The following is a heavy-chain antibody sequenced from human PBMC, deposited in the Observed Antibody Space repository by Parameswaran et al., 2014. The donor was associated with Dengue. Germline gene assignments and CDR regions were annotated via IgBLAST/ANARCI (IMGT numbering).Heavy chain of an antibody. Sequence: RWIRQPPGKGLEWIGEIYHSGSTNYNPSLKSRVTISVDKSKNQFSLKLSSVTAADTAVYYCARDPLGYYYMDVWGKGTTVTVSS. CDR2: IYHSGST. D-gene: IGHD3-16*01. V-gene: IGHV4-4*02. CDR3: ARDPLGYYYMDV. J-gene: IGHJ6*03.